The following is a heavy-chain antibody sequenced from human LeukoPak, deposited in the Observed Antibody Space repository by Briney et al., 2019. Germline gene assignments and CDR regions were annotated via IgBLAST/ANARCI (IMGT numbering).Heavy chain of an antibody. CDR2: ITGSLIST. CDR3: AKSGYNRFDY. J-gene: IGHJ4*02. CDR1: GFSFSSYG. D-gene: IGHD5-24*01. Sequence: GGSLRLSCAASGFSFSSYGMSWVRQAPGKGLEWVSGITGSLISTYYADSVKGRFTISRDNSKNTLYLQMNSLRAEDTAVYYCAKSGYNRFDYWGQGTLVTVSS. V-gene: IGHV3-23*01.